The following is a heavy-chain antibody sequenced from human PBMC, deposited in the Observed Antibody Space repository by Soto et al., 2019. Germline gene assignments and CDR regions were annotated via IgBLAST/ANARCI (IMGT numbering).Heavy chain of an antibody. CDR2: ISTSGNT. CDR1: GVSMRNSY. J-gene: IGHJ5*02. Sequence: SETLSLTCSVSGVSMRNSYWTWVRQSAGKGLEWIGRISTSGNTNYNPSLNSRLTMSVDTSKNQVSLKLTSVTAADTAVYYCARGGGVPALGDPWGQGTLVTVSS. V-gene: IGHV4-4*07. D-gene: IGHD3-16*01. CDR3: ARGGGVPALGDP.